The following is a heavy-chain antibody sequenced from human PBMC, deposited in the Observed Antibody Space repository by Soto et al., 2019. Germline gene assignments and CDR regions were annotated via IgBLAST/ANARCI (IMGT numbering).Heavy chain of an antibody. V-gene: IGHV3-7*03. D-gene: IGHD7-27*01. CDR3: ARSLLGPMAFDM. J-gene: IGHJ3*02. Sequence: EVQLVESGGDLGQPGGSLRLSCAASGFIFTNYWMTWVRQAPGKGLEWVANINHDGSETYYLDSVKGRFAISRDNAKNSLFLQMNSLRDEDTAIYYCARSLLGPMAFDMWGYGTLVAVSS. CDR1: GFIFTNYW. CDR2: INHDGSET.